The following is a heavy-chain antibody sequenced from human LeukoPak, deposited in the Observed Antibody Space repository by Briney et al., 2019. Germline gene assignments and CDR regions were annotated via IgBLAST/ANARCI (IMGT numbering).Heavy chain of an antibody. D-gene: IGHD1-20*01. CDR1: GFTFRSFA. V-gene: IGHV3-23*01. J-gene: IGHJ1*01. CDR3: VRGDISGLRG. Sequence: HPGGSLRLSCAASGFTFRSFAVTWVRQAPGKGLKWVSVISGSGDSTYYADSVKGRFTISRDNSKNTLYLQLNSPRVEDTAFYYCVRGDISGLRGWGQGTLVTVSS. CDR2: ISGSGDST.